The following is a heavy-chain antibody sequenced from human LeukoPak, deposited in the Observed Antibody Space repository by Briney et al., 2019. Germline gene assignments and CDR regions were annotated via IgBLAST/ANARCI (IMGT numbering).Heavy chain of an antibody. Sequence: GGSLRLSCAASGFTFITYGMHWVRQAPGKGLEWVAFIRYDASNEYYADSVKGRFTISRDNSKNTLYLQMNSLRAEDTAVYHCAKDWRRYVDTAGSADYWGQGTLVTVSS. J-gene: IGHJ4*02. CDR3: AKDWRRYVDTAGSADY. D-gene: IGHD5-18*01. CDR2: IRYDASNE. CDR1: GFTFITYG. V-gene: IGHV3-30*02.